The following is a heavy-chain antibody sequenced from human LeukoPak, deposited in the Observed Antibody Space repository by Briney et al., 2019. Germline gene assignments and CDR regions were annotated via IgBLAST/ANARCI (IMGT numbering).Heavy chain of an antibody. Sequence: GALRLSCAASGFTFSSYGMHWARQAPGKGLEWVAVIWYDGSNKYYAGSVKGRFTISRDNSKNTLYLQMNSLRAEDTAVYYCARAASLYDSSGYYSSLDYWGQGTLVTVSS. CDR3: ARAASLYDSSGYYSSLDY. D-gene: IGHD3-22*01. V-gene: IGHV3-33*01. CDR1: GFTFSSYG. CDR2: IWYDGSNK. J-gene: IGHJ4*02.